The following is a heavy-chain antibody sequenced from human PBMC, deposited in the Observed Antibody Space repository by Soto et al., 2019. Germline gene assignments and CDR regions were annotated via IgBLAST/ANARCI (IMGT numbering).Heavy chain of an antibody. CDR1: GFTLSGRS. V-gene: IGHV3-74*01. Sequence: EVQLVASGGGLVQPGGSLRLSCAASGFTLSGRSMHWVRQAPGKGLVWVSGIDNAGTDSTYADSVKGRFTSSRDNAKHMLYLQMNSLRVEDTAVYYCARGWFGPDVWGKGTTVTVSS. CDR3: ARGWFGPDV. D-gene: IGHD3-10*01. CDR2: IDNAGTDS. J-gene: IGHJ6*04.